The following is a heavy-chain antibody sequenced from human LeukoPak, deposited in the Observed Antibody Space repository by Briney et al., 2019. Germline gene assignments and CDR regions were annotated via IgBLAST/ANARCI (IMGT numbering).Heavy chain of an antibody. CDR2: IYHSGTTYSGST. CDR3: ARTRYYYNSRSYGAPYYFDY. D-gene: IGHD3-10*01. Sequence: SETLSLTCNVSGASMSNYYWVWIRQPPGKGLEWIGSIYHSGTTYSGSTYYNPSLKSRVTISVDTSKNQFSLKLSSVTAADTAVYYCARTRYYYNSRSYGAPYYFDYWGQGTLVTVSS. J-gene: IGHJ4*02. V-gene: IGHV4-39*01. CDR1: GASMSNYY.